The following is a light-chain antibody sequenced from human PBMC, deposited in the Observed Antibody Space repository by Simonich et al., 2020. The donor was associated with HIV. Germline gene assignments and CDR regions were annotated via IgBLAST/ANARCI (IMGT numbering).Light chain of an antibody. CDR1: RSLVHSDGATY. Sequence: DVVMTQSPLSLPVTLGQPASISCRSSRSLVHSDGATYLHWFHQRPGQSPRRLMYKVSNRDSGVPDRCSGSGSGTDFTLKISRVEAEDVGVYYCMQGTLPFTFGPGTKVDIK. J-gene: IGKJ3*01. CDR2: KVS. V-gene: IGKV2-30*02. CDR3: MQGTLPFT.